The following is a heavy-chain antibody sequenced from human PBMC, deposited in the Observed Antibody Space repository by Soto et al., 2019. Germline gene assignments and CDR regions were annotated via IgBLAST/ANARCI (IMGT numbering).Heavy chain of an antibody. J-gene: IGHJ4*02. CDR2: ISGPGGST. Sequence: EVQLLESGGGLVQPGGSLRLSCAASGFTFSNYAMTWVRQAAGKGLEWVSSISGPGGSTYYADSVQGRFTISRDNSKNTLFLQMNTLRAEDTALYYCARDERIAVAGTDKWGQGILVTVTS. D-gene: IGHD6-19*01. CDR1: GFTFSNYA. CDR3: ARDERIAVAGTDK. V-gene: IGHV3-23*01.